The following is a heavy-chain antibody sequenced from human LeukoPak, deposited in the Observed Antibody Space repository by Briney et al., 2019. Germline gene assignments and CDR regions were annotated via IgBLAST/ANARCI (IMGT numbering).Heavy chain of an antibody. V-gene: IGHV3-23*01. CDR3: ATNGEVWYFDL. Sequence: GGSLRLSCAASRFTFSNYDLSWVRQAPGKGLEWVSTVSGSGGATYYADSVKGRFSVSRDNSKNTLNLQMNSLRVEDTAVYYCATNGEVWYFDLWGRGTLVTVSS. CDR2: VSGSGGAT. J-gene: IGHJ2*01. CDR1: RFTFSNYD. D-gene: IGHD3-10*01.